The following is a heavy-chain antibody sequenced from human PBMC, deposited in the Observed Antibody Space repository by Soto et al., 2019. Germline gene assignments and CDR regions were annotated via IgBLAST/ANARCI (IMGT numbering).Heavy chain of an antibody. V-gene: IGHV5-51*01. Sequence: GESLKISCKGSGYSFTSYWIGWVRQMPGKGLKWMGIIYPGDSDTRYSPSFQGQITISADKSISTAYLQWSSLKASDTAMYYCARQGIAAAEDYYYYYYMDVWGKGTTVTVSS. CDR2: IYPGDSDT. D-gene: IGHD6-13*01. CDR3: ARQGIAAAEDYYYYYYMDV. J-gene: IGHJ6*03. CDR1: GYSFTSYW.